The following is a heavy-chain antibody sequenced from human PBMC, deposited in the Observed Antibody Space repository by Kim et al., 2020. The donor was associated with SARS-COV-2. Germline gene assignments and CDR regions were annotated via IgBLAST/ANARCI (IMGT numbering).Heavy chain of an antibody. V-gene: IGHV3-74*01. CDR2: INSDGSST. Sequence: GGSLRLSCAASGFTFSSYWMHWVRQAPGKGLVWVSRINSDGSSTSYADSVKGRFTISRDNAKNTLYLQMNSLRAEDTAVYYCARPQNVVVPAAIVYYGMDVWGQGTTVTVSS. J-gene: IGHJ6*02. CDR3: ARPQNVVVPAAIVYYGMDV. CDR1: GFTFSSYW. D-gene: IGHD2-2*01.